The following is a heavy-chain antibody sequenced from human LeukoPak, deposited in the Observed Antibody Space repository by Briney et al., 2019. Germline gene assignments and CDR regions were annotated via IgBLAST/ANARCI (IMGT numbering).Heavy chain of an antibody. V-gene: IGHV3-74*01. Sequence: GGSLRLSCAASGFTFSSYWMHWVRQAPGKGLVWVSRINSDGSSTSYPDSVKGRFTISRDNAKNTLYLQMNSLRAEDTAVYYCARGPDVDTAMVLGGDYWGQGTLVTVSS. CDR2: INSDGSST. CDR3: ARGPDVDTAMVLGGDY. CDR1: GFTFSSYW. D-gene: IGHD5-18*01. J-gene: IGHJ4*02.